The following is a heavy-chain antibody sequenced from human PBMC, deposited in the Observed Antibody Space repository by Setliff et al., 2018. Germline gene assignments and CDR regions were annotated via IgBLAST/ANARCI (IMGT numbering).Heavy chain of an antibody. CDR1: GGTFSSYA. D-gene: IGHD3-22*01. CDR3: ARDGDNYYDSSGYYLNHAFDI. J-gene: IGHJ3*02. V-gene: IGHV1-69*13. Sequence: AASVKVSCKASGGTFSSYAISWVRQAPGQGLEWMGGIIPIFGTANYAQKFQGRVTVTADESTSTAYMELSSLRSEDTAVYYCARDGDNYYDSSGYYLNHAFDIWGQGTMVTVSS. CDR2: IIPIFGTA.